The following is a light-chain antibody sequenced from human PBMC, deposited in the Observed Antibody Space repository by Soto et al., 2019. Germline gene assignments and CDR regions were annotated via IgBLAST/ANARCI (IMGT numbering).Light chain of an antibody. CDR3: SSYISSREV. CDR1: NIDVYAYNY. Sequence: QSALTQPASVSGSPGQSITISCTGSNIDVYAYNYVSWYQQHPGKAPKLLVYDVSNRPSGVSNRFSGSKSGNTASLIISGLQAEDEADYYCSSYISSREVFGGGTQLTVL. V-gene: IGLV2-14*01. CDR2: DVS. J-gene: IGLJ2*01.